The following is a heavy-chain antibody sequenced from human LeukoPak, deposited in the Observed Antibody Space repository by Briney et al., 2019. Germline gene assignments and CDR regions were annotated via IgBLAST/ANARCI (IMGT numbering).Heavy chain of an antibody. CDR2: INHSGST. Sequence: SETLSLTCAVYGGSFSGYYWSWLRQPPGKGLEWIGEINHSGSTNYNPSLKSRVTISVDTSKNQFSLKLSSVTAADTAVYYCARRGRGYSYGTDYWGQGTLVTVSS. CDR3: ARRGRGYSYGTDY. J-gene: IGHJ4*02. V-gene: IGHV4-34*01. D-gene: IGHD5-18*01. CDR1: GGSFSGYY.